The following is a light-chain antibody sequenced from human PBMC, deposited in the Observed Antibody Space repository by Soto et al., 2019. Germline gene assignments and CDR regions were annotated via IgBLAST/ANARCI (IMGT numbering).Light chain of an antibody. CDR1: QAIGNY. Sequence: DFQVAQFPSSLSASVGDRITITCRASQAIGNYLAWYQQKPGKVPKLLIYSASTLQSGGPSRFSGSRSGTDFTLTVRSLQPEDGATYYCQKYNGVPLSFGPGTKVEIK. V-gene: IGKV1-27*01. CDR2: SAS. J-gene: IGKJ3*01. CDR3: QKYNGVPLS.